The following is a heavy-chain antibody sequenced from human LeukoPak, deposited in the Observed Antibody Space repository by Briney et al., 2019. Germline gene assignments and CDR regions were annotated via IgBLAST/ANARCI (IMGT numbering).Heavy chain of an antibody. V-gene: IGHV1-2*02. CDR1: GYTFTDYY. CDR3: AGGADAEYFQH. J-gene: IGHJ1*01. CDR2: VNRNSGDT. Sequence: AVKVSCKASGYTFTDYYIHRVRHAPGQRLEWMGWVNRNSGDTSYAQTVQGRVTMTRDTSISTAYMDLSSLRSDDTAVYYCAGGADAEYFQHWGQGTLVTVSS.